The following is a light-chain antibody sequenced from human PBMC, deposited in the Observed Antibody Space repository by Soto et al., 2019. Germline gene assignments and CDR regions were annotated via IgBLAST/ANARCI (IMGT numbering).Light chain of an antibody. CDR3: QQYGSSQYT. CDR2: GAS. J-gene: IGKJ2*01. CDR1: QSVSSSY. V-gene: IGKV3-20*01. Sequence: EIVLTQSPATLSLSPGERATLSCRASQSVSSSYLAWYQQKPVQAPRLLIYGASSRATGIPDRFSGSGSGTDFSLTISRLEPADFAVYYCQQYGSSQYTFGQGTKLEIK.